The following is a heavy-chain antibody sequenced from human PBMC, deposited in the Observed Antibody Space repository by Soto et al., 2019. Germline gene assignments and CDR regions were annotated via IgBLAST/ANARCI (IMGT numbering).Heavy chain of an antibody. CDR2: IRSKTHGETT. Sequence: EVQLVESGGGLVQPGRSLRLSCTASGITFGDYGMSWFRQAPGKGLEWVGFIRSKTHGETTDYAASVKGRFMISRDDSNNIAYLQMNILKTEVTALFYCARGDGWCDCWGQGALGTVS. V-gene: IGHV3-49*03. J-gene: IGHJ4*02. CDR3: ARGDGWCDC. D-gene: IGHD6-19*01. CDR1: GITFGDYG.